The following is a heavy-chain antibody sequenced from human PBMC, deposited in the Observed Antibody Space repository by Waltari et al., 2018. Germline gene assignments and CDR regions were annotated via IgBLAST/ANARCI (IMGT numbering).Heavy chain of an antibody. D-gene: IGHD3-22*01. CDR1: GGSISSYY. V-gene: IGHV4-59*01. CDR3: ARQSYYYDSSGYPYYFDY. J-gene: IGHJ4*02. Sequence: QVQLQESGPGLVKPSETLSLTCTVSGGSISSYYWSWIRPPPGKGLGWLGYIYYSGGTNYNPSLKSRVTISVDTSKNQFSLKLSSVTAADTAVYYCARQSYYYDSSGYPYYFDYWGQGTLVTVSS. CDR2: IYYSGGT.